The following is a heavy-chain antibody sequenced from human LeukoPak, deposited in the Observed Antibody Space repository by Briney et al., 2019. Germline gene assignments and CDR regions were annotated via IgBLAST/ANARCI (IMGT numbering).Heavy chain of an antibody. CDR3: ARERTGTTPSYYYGMDV. D-gene: IGHD1-7*01. J-gene: IGHJ6*02. CDR1: GGSISSYY. V-gene: IGHV4-59*12. CDR2: IYYSGST. Sequence: SETLSLTCTVFGGSISSYYWSWIRQPPGKGLEWIGYIYYSGSTNYNPSLKSRVTISVDTSKNQFSLKLSSVTAADTAVYYCARERTGTTPSYYYGMDVWGQGTTVTVSS.